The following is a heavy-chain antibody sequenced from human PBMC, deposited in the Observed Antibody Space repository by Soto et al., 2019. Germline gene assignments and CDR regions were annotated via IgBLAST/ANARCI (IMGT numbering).Heavy chain of an antibody. V-gene: IGHV3-23*01. CDR2: ISGSGGST. Sequence: PGGSLRLSCAASGFTFSSYAMSWVRQAPGKGLEWVSAISGSGGSTYYADSVKGRFTISRDNSKNTLYLQMNSLRAEDTAVYYCAKDRLVRGVIITGHWFDPWGQGTLVTVSS. CDR3: AKDRLVRGVIITGHWFDP. CDR1: GFTFSSYA. D-gene: IGHD3-10*01. J-gene: IGHJ5*02.